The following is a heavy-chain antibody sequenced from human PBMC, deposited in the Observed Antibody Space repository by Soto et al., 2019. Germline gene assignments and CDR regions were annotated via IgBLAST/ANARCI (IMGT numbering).Heavy chain of an antibody. CDR2: INPKSGGT. CDR1: GYTFTGHY. Sequence: ASVKVSCKASGYTFTGHYMHWVRQAPGQGLEWMGWINPKSGGTNSAQKFQGRVTMTRDTSISTAYMELRRLRSDDTAVYYCARGPKHNWFDPWGQGTLVTVSS. CDR3: ARGPKHNWFDP. J-gene: IGHJ5*02. V-gene: IGHV1-2*02.